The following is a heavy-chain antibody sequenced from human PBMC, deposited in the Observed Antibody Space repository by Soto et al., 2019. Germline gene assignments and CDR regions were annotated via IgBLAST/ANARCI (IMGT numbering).Heavy chain of an antibody. V-gene: IGHV3-21*02. CDR2: ISLSTNYI. CDR1: RFTCSSCT. D-gene: IGHD3-10*01. CDR3: ARDSRLRDRGVMRGFVSLDV. Sequence: EVQLVESGGGLVKSGGSLRLSCAASRFTCSSCTMNWVRQAPGKGLEWVSSISLSTNYIYYADSVRGRFTISRDNAKNSVYLQMNSLRAEDTAVYYCARDSRLRDRGVMRGFVSLDVWGQGTTVTVSS. J-gene: IGHJ6*02.